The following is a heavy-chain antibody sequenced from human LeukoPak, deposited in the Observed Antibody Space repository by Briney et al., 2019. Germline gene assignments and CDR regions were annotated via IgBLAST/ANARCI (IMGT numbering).Heavy chain of an antibody. Sequence: GGSLRLSCAASGFTFSNAWMSWVRQAPGKGLEWVGRIKSKTDGGTTDYAAPVKGRFTISRDDSKNTLYLQMNSLRTEDTAVYYCTTDSVYYYDSSGYYYDVGYFDYWGQGTLVTVSS. CDR3: TTDSVYYYDSSGYYYDVGYFDY. V-gene: IGHV3-15*01. D-gene: IGHD3-22*01. CDR1: GFTFSNAW. J-gene: IGHJ4*02. CDR2: IKSKTDGGTT.